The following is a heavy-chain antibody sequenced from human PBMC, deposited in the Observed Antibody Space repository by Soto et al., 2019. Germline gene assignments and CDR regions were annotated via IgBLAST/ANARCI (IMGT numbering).Heavy chain of an antibody. J-gene: IGHJ5*02. CDR2: TYYRSKWYN. Sequence: SQTLSLTCAISGDSVSSNSAAWNWIRQSPSRGLEWLGRTYYRSKWYNDYAVSVKSRITINPDTSKNQFSLQLNSVTAADTAVYYCARVKVRGAIRAENWFDPGAREPWSPSPQ. CDR3: ARVKVRGAIRAENWFDP. V-gene: IGHV6-1*01. CDR1: GDSVSSNSAA. D-gene: IGHD3-10*01.